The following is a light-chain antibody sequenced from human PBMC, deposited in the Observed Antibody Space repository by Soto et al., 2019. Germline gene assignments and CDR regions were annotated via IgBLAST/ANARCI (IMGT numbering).Light chain of an antibody. Sequence: QSALTQPPSASGSPGQSVTISCTGTSSDVGYYNYVSWYQQHPGKAPKLMIYDVSKRPSGVPDRFSGSKSGNTASLTVSGLQTEDEADYYCSSYAGGNNPYVFGAGTKLTVL. CDR3: SSYAGGNNPYV. CDR1: SSDVGYYNY. CDR2: DVS. J-gene: IGLJ1*01. V-gene: IGLV2-8*01.